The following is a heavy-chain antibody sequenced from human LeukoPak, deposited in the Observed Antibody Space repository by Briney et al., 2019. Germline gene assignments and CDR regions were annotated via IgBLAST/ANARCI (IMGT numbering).Heavy chain of an antibody. Sequence: SETLSLTCTVSGGSISSSSYYWGWIRQPPGKGLEWIGSIYYSGSTYYNPSLKSRVTISVDTSKNQFSLKLSSVTAADTAVYYCARSPIGYFRWGFDYWGQGTLVTVSS. CDR2: IYYSGST. J-gene: IGHJ4*02. CDR1: GGSISSSSYY. V-gene: IGHV4-39*07. CDR3: ARSPIGYFRWGFDY. D-gene: IGHD3-9*01.